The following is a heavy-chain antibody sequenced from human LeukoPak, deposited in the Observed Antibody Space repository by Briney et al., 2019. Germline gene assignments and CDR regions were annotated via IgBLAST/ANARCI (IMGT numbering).Heavy chain of an antibody. D-gene: IGHD6-13*01. V-gene: IGHV7-4-1*02. CDR1: GYMFSTYA. J-gene: IGHJ4*02. CDR3: ARDGEGGIGAAGNDY. CDR2: INTNTGNP. Sequence: ASVKVSCKASGYMFSTYAMNWVRQAPGQGLEWMGWINTNTGNPTYAQGFTGRFVFSLDTSVSTAYLQISSLKAEDTAVYYCARDGEGGIGAAGNDYWGQGTLVTVSS.